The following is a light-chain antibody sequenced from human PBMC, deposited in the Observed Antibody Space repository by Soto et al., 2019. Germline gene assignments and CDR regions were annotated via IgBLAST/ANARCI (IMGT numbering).Light chain of an antibody. J-gene: IGLJ1*01. Sequence: QSVLTQPASVSGSPGQSITISCTGTNSDVGNYNYVSWYQQHPGKAPKLMIYEVSNRPSGVSNRFSGSKSGTTASLTISGLQAEDEADYYCSSYTVSITLYVFGTGTKATVL. CDR2: EVS. CDR1: NSDVGNYNY. CDR3: SSYTVSITLYV. V-gene: IGLV2-14*01.